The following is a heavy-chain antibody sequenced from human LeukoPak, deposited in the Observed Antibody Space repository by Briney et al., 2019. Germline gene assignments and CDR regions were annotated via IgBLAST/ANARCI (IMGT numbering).Heavy chain of an antibody. CDR2: ISSNGGST. V-gene: IGHV3-64*01. CDR1: GFTFSSYA. D-gene: IGHD1-7*01. Sequence: GGSLRLSCAAFGFTFSSYATHWVRQAPGKGLEYVSAISSNGGSTYYANSVKGRFTISRDNSKNTLYLQMGSLRAEDMAVYYCARDQTGTPDYWGQGTLVTVSS. CDR3: ARDQTGTPDY. J-gene: IGHJ4*02.